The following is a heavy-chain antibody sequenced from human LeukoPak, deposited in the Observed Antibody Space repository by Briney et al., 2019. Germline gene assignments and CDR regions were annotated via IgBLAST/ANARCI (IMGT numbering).Heavy chain of an antibody. Sequence: PGGSLRLSCLASVFTYSSYWMSWVRQAPGKGLEWVANIKQDGSEKYYVDSVKGRFTISRDNAKNSLYLQMNSLRAEDTAVYYCVRGFQYEAYWGQGTLVTVSS. CDR1: VFTYSSYW. CDR2: IKQDGSEK. D-gene: IGHD2-2*01. CDR3: VRGFQYEAY. V-gene: IGHV3-7*01. J-gene: IGHJ4*02.